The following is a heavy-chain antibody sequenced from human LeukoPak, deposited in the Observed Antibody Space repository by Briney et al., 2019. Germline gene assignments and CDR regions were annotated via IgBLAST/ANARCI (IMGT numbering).Heavy chain of an antibody. V-gene: IGHV3-23*01. D-gene: IGHD6-13*01. CDR1: GFTFSSYA. CDR2: ISGSGDTT. Sequence: GGYLRLSCAASGFTFSSYAMTWVRQAPGKGLEWVSAISGSGDTTYYADSVKGRFTISRDNSKNTLYLQMHSLRAEDTAVYYCARDLGGSSHFDYWGQGTLVTVSS. CDR3: ARDLGGSSHFDY. J-gene: IGHJ4*02.